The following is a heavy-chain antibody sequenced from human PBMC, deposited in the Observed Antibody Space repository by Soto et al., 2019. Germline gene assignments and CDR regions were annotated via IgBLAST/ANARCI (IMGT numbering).Heavy chain of an antibody. CDR2: VIAIFGTA. CDR3: VRDLVVFFSSSIQFAY. D-gene: IGHD6-6*01. Sequence: QVQLVQSGAEVKKPGSSVKVSCKASGGTFSSYAISWVRQAPGKGREWMGGVIAIFGTANYTQKIQGRVTNTADESTSRGYMDLRSLRSEETAVYYCVRDLVVFFSSSIQFAYWGQVNLVTVAS. V-gene: IGHV1-69*01. J-gene: IGHJ4*02. CDR1: GGTFSSYA.